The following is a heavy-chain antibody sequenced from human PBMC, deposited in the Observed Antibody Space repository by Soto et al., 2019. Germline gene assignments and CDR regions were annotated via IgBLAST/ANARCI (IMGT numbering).Heavy chain of an antibody. CDR2: IYHSGST. D-gene: IGHD2-15*01. CDR3: ARTPTTYCSGGSCYSLFGY. V-gene: IGHV4-4*02. Sequence: QVQLQESGPGLVKPSGTLSLTCAVSGGSISSSNWWRWVRQPPGKGLEWIGEIYHSGSTNYNPSHKSRVTISVDKSKNQFSLKLSSVTAADTAVYYCARTPTTYCSGGSCYSLFGYWGQGTLVTVSS. CDR1: GGSISSSNW. J-gene: IGHJ4*02.